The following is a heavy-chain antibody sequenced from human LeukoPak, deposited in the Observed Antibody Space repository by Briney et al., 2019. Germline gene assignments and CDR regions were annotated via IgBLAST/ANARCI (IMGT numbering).Heavy chain of an antibody. Sequence: PGGSLRLSCAASGFTFSSYSMNWVRQAPGKGLEWVSSISSSSSYIYYADSVKGRFTISRDNAKNSLYLQMNSLRAEDTAVYYCARGAIVWFGVLYYFDYWGQGTLVTVSS. CDR2: ISSSSSYI. V-gene: IGHV3-21*01. J-gene: IGHJ4*02. D-gene: IGHD3-10*01. CDR1: GFTFSSYS. CDR3: ARGAIVWFGVLYYFDY.